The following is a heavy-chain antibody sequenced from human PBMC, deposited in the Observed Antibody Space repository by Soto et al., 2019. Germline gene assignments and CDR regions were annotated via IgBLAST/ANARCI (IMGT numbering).Heavy chain of an antibody. Sequence: EASVKVSCKASGGTFSSYAISWVRQAPGQGLEWMGGIIPIFGTANYAQKFQGRVTITADESTSTAYMELSSLRSEDTAVYYCARGPSRSSWLIPSYYYYGMDVWGQGTTVTVSS. D-gene: IGHD6-13*01. J-gene: IGHJ6*02. CDR1: GGTFSSYA. V-gene: IGHV1-69*13. CDR2: IIPIFGTA. CDR3: ARGPSRSSWLIPSYYYYGMDV.